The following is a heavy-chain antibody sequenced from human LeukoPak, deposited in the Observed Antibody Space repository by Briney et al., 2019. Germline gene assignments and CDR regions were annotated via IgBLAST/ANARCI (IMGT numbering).Heavy chain of an antibody. CDR1: RFTFSSYW. V-gene: IGHV3-74*01. D-gene: IGHD5-12*01. J-gene: IGHJ4*02. CDR2: INSDGSST. CDR3: ARSRQADIVAYFDY. Sequence: GGSLRLSCTASRFTFSSYWMHWVRQAPEKGLVWVSRINSDGSSTSYADSVKGRFTISRDNAKNTLYLQMNSLRAEDTAVYYCARSRQADIVAYFDYWGQGTLVTVSS.